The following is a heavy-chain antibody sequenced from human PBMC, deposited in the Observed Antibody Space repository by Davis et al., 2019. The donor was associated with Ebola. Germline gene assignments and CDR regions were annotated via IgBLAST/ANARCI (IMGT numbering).Heavy chain of an antibody. V-gene: IGHV3-9*01. CDR2: IHWKSGRI. D-gene: IGHD3-9*01. Sequence: GGSLRLSCAAPRFSLADYAMHWVRQAPGKGLEWVSGIHWKSGRIGYEDSVKGRFTLSRDDSKNTVYLQMNSLRAEDTAVYYCARGKRYFDWLLPFDYWGQGTLVTVSS. CDR3: ARGKRYFDWLLPFDY. J-gene: IGHJ4*02. CDR1: RFSLADYA.